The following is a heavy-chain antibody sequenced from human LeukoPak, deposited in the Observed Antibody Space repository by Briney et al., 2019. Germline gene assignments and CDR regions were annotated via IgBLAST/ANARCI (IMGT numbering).Heavy chain of an antibody. J-gene: IGHJ4*02. CDR3: ARDVARVWAYFDY. Sequence: GGSLRLSCAAFGFTFSSYAMSWVRQAPGKGLEWVSVISGSGDSTYYADSVKGRFTISRDNAKNSLYLQMNSLRAEDTAVYYCARDVARVWAYFDYWGQGTLVTVSS. CDR2: ISGSGDST. V-gene: IGHV3-23*01. CDR1: GFTFSSYA. D-gene: IGHD7-27*01.